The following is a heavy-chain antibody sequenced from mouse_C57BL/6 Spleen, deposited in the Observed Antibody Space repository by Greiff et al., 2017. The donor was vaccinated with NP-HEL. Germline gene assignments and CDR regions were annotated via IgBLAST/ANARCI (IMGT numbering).Heavy chain of an antibody. V-gene: IGHV5-9-1*02. Sequence: DVQLVESGEGLVKPGGSLKLSCAASGFTFSSYAMSWVRQTPEKRLEWVAYISSGGDYIYYADTVKGRFTISRDNARNTLYLQMSSLKSEDTAMYYCTRDGGFPGFAYWGQGTLVTVSA. J-gene: IGHJ3*01. CDR1: GFTFSSYA. D-gene: IGHD2-3*01. CDR2: ISSGGDYI. CDR3: TRDGGFPGFAY.